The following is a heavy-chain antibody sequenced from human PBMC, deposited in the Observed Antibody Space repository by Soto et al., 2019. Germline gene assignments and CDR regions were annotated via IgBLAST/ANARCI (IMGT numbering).Heavy chain of an antibody. CDR1: GFTFSVSW. CDR3: ARPGYSNYGPGVDV. CDR2: IDSDGSTT. D-gene: IGHD4-4*01. Sequence: EVQLVESGGGLVQPGGSLRLSCAASGFTFSVSWMHWVRQAPGKGLVWVSRIDSDGSTTSYADSVKGRFTISRDNAKSTLYLPMNSLRAEDTAVYYCARPGYSNYGPGVDVWGQGTTVTVSS. J-gene: IGHJ6*02. V-gene: IGHV3-74*01.